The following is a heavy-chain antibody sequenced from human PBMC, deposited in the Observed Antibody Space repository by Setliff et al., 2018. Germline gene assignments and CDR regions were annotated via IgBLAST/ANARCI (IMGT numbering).Heavy chain of an antibody. D-gene: IGHD2-21*01. CDR1: GFTFSTYW. J-gene: IGHJ4*02. V-gene: IGHV3-74*03. CDR2: IGTDGSGT. Sequence: GGSLRLSCAASGFTFSTYWMHWVRQVPGKGLVWVSRIGTDGSGTEYAGSVKGRFTVSRDNAKNTLYLQMNRLRAEDTAVYYCARVIVGGGNTPFDLWGQGTLVTVSS. CDR3: ARVIVGGGNTPFDL.